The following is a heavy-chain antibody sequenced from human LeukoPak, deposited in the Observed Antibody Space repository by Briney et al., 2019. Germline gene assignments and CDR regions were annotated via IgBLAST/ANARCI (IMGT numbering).Heavy chain of an antibody. CDR3: VKDFCRGGNCPFPFFDS. CDR2: TVAGYSET. D-gene: IGHD4-23*01. CDR1: GFTISGHA. J-gene: IGHJ4*02. V-gene: IGHV3-23*01. Sequence: GGSLRLSCEASGFTISGHAMSWVRQAPAKGLEWVSITVAGYSETHYADSVRGRFPISRDDSSNTLSLEMNSLRADDTGTYYCVKDFCRGGNCPFPFFDSWGQGTVVTVSS.